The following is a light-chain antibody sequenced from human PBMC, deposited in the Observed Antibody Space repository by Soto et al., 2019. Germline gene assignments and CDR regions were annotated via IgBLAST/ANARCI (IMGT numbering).Light chain of an antibody. CDR3: QQYGSSPRVT. CDR1: QSVSSSY. J-gene: IGKJ4*01. Sequence: EIVLTQSPGTLSLSPGERATLSCRASQSVSSSYLAWYQQTPGQAPRLLIYGASSRANGIPDRFSGSGSGTDLTLTISRLEPEDFAVYDCQQYGSSPRVTFGGGTQVDIK. CDR2: GAS. V-gene: IGKV3-20*01.